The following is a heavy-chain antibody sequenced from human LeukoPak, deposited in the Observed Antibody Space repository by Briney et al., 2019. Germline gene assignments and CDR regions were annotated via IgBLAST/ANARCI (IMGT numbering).Heavy chain of an antibody. Sequence: SETLSLTCAVSGGSISSSNWWSWVRQPPGKGLEWIGEIYHSGSTNYNPSLKSRVTISVDKSKNQFSLKLSSVTAADTAVYYCARRTSCSGGSCDWVVSMGYFDYWGQGTLVTVSS. D-gene: IGHD2-15*01. CDR3: ARRTSCSGGSCDWVVSMGYFDY. J-gene: IGHJ4*02. V-gene: IGHV4-4*02. CDR1: GGSISSSNW. CDR2: IYHSGST.